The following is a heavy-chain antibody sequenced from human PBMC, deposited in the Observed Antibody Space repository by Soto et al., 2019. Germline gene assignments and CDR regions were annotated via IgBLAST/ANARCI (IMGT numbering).Heavy chain of an antibody. V-gene: IGHV1-69*01. D-gene: IGHD2-2*02. CDR1: GGTFSSYA. Sequence: QVQLVQSGAEVKKPGSSVTVSCKASGGTFSSYAISWLRQAPVQGLEWMGGIIPIFGTATYAQKFQGRVTITADEYTSTAYLELSSLRSEDTAVYYCAREADFVVVPAAIKWSYGMAGCGQGTTVTFCS. CDR2: IIPIFGTA. J-gene: IGHJ6*02. CDR3: AREADFVVVPAAIKWSYGMAG.